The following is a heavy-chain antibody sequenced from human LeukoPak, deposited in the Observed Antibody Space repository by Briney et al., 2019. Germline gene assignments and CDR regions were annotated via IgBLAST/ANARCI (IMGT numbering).Heavy chain of an antibody. CDR1: GDSINNHY. CDR3: ARGGAVSLFDY. J-gene: IGHJ4*02. D-gene: IGHD3-16*01. CDR2: IYTRGST. Sequence: SETLSLTCTVSGDSINNHYWSWIRQPPGKGLEWIGFIYTRGSTNYNPSLKSRVTMSVDTSKNQFSLKLSSVNAADTAVYYCARGGAVSLFDYWGQGTLVTVSS. V-gene: IGHV4-4*09.